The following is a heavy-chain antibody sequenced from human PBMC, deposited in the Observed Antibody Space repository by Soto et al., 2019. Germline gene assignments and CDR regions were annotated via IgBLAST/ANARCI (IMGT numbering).Heavy chain of an antibody. Sequence: QLQLQESGPGLVKSSETLSLTCSVSGGSISSSRYYWGWIRQPPGKGLEWIGSIYYSGSTYYSPSLKSRVTISADTSKNQFSLKLSSVTAADTAVYYCVRCYAGDYVYYFDYWGQGTLVTVSS. CDR3: VRCYAGDYVYYFDY. CDR2: IYYSGST. CDR1: GGSISSSRYY. V-gene: IGHV4-39*01. J-gene: IGHJ4*02. D-gene: IGHD4-17*01.